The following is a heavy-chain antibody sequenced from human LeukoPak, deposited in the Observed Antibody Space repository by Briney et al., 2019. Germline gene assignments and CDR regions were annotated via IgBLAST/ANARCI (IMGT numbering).Heavy chain of an antibody. J-gene: IGHJ4*02. D-gene: IGHD6-6*01. CDR3: ARSWLKGSSSFDY. CDR1: GFTFSSYA. Sequence: GGSLRLSCAASGFTFSSYAMHWVRQAPGKGLEWVVVISYDGSNKYYADSVKGRFTISRDNSKNTLYLQMNSLRAEDTAVYYCARSWLKGSSSFDYWGQGTLVTVSS. V-gene: IGHV3-30*04. CDR2: ISYDGSNK.